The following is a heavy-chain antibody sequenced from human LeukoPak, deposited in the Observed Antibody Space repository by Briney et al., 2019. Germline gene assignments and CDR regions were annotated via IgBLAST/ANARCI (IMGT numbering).Heavy chain of an antibody. D-gene: IGHD5-18*01. Sequence: PGGSLRLSCAASGFTFNSYSMNWVRQAPGKGLEWVSFITSSSSIIYYADSVKGRFTISRDNAKNSLYLQMNSLRDEDTAVYYCARDTDTATLGDYWGQGTLVTVSS. CDR1: GFTFNSYS. V-gene: IGHV3-48*02. CDR3: ARDTDTATLGDY. CDR2: ITSSSSII. J-gene: IGHJ4*02.